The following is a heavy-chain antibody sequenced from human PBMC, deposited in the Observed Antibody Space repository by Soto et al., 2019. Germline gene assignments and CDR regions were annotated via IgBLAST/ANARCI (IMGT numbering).Heavy chain of an antibody. D-gene: IGHD3-10*01. J-gene: IGHJ5*02. Sequence: SGPTLVNPTQTLTLTCTFSGFSLSTSGVGVGWIRQPPGKALEWLGLIYWDDGKRYRASLKSRLTITKDTSKNQVVLTMTSRDPVDTATDYCAHRPGVRGFDPWGQGTLVTVSS. CDR2: IYWDDGK. CDR1: GFSLSTSGVG. CDR3: AHRPGVRGFDP. V-gene: IGHV2-5*02.